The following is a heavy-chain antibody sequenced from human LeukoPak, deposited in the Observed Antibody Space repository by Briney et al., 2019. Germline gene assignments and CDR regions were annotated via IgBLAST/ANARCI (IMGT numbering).Heavy chain of an antibody. J-gene: IGHJ4*02. Sequence: PGGSLRLSCAASGFTFSSYAMHWVRQAPGKGLEWVAVISYDGSNKYYADSVKGRFTISRDNSKNTLYLQMNSLRAEDTAVYYCARAGDLDYWGQGTLVTVSP. D-gene: IGHD3-16*01. V-gene: IGHV3-30-3*01. CDR1: GFTFSSYA. CDR3: ARAGDLDY. CDR2: ISYDGSNK.